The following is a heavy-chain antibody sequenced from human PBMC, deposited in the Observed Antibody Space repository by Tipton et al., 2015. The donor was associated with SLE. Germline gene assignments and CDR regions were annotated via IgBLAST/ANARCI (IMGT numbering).Heavy chain of an antibody. Sequence: LRLSCTFSGGSISNSNSFWGWIRQPPGKGLEWIGGVFYSGTSYYNPSLKSRVTISVDTSKNQFSLQLTSVTAADTAVYYCARGPGYRGSYSYYYFYYMGVWGKGATVTVSS. J-gene: IGHJ6*03. CDR2: VFYSGTS. V-gene: IGHV4-39*07. D-gene: IGHD5-12*01. CDR3: ARGPGYRGSYSYYYFYYMGV. CDR1: GGSISNSNSF.